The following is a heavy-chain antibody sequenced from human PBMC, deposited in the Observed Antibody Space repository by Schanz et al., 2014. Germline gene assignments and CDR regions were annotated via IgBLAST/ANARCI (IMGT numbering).Heavy chain of an antibody. CDR2: IRYDGSVK. V-gene: IGHV3-30*02. D-gene: IGHD3-10*01. CDR1: GITFSGCG. Sequence: QVKLVESGGGVVQPGGSLRLSCATSGITFSGCGMHWVRQAPGKGLEWVTFIRYDGSVKYYVDSVKGRFTISRDNSKNTLDLQMISLTSEDTAMYYCARDRGFMVTHNDALDLWGQGTMVSVSS. J-gene: IGHJ3*01. CDR3: ARDRGFMVTHNDALDL.